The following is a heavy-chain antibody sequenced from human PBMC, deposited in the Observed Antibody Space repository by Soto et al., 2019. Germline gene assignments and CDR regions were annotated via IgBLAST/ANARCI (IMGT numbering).Heavy chain of an antibody. CDR3: TRSTQYYYGMDV. V-gene: IGHV3-33*01. CDR2: IWYDGTNK. J-gene: IGHJ6*02. CDR1: GFTFSSNG. Sequence: GGSLRLSCAASGFTFSSNGMHWVRQAPGKGLEWVAVIWYDGTNKYYADSVKGRFTISRDNSKNTLYLQMNSPRAEDTALYYCTRSTQYYYGMDVWGQGTTVTVSS.